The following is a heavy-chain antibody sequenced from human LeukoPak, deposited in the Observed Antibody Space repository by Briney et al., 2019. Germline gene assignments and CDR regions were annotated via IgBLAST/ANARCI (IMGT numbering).Heavy chain of an antibody. J-gene: IGHJ6*04. V-gene: IGHV3-74*01. CDR1: GFTFSSYW. CDR2: INNDGSST. CDR3: AELGITMIGGV. Sequence: PGGSLRLSCGASGFTFSSYWMHWVRQAPGKGLVWVSRINNDGSSTSYADSVQGRFTISRDNAKNSPYLQMNSLRAEDTAVYYCAELGITMIGGVWGKGTTVTISS. D-gene: IGHD3-10*02.